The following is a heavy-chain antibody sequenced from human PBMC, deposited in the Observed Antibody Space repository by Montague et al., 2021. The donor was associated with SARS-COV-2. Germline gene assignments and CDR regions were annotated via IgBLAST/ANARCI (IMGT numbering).Heavy chain of an antibody. Sequence: SETLSLTCTVSGVSVTDYYWSWIRQPPGKGLEWIGDVFYNKGTNFNPSLKSRVAISVDTSKNQFSLRLTSVTAADTAFYYCVRHPHYAGLYGSPDFWDQGTLVTVSS. D-gene: IGHD3-10*01. CDR3: VRHPHYAGLYGSPDF. J-gene: IGHJ1*01. CDR2: VFYNKGT. V-gene: IGHV4-59*08. CDR1: GVSVTDYY.